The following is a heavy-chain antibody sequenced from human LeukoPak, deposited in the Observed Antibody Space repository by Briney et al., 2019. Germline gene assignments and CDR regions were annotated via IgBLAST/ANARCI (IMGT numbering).Heavy chain of an antibody. J-gene: IGHJ5*02. V-gene: IGHV4-4*02. CDR2: MHHSGRT. Sequence: SGTLSLTCAISGASISSTNWWIWFRQPPGKGLEWIGEMHHSGRTNYNPSLKSRITISVDKSKNQVFLRLNSVAAADTALYYCARAQEGCSRASCYLEPWGQGTLVTVSS. D-gene: IGHD2-2*01. CDR3: ARAQEGCSRASCYLEP. CDR1: GASISSTNW.